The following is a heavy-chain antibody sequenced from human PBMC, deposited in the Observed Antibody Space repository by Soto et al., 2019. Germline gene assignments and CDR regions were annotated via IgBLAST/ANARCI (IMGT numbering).Heavy chain of an antibody. J-gene: IGHJ6*02. CDR3: ARHYSAMGV. Sequence: EVQLVETGGDLIQPGGSLRLSCAASGFTVSSDSMTWVRQAPGKGLEWISIIYSDNNTDYADSVKGRSSISRDTSKNILYLPMNSLRAEDTAEYYCARHYSAMGVWGQGTTVTVSS. CDR2: IYSDNNT. V-gene: IGHV3-53*02. CDR1: GFTVSSDS.